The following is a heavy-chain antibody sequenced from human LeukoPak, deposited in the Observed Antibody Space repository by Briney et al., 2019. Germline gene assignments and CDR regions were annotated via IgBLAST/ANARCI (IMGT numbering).Heavy chain of an antibody. CDR1: GFTFSNYA. D-gene: IGHD6-19*01. Sequence: PGGSLRLSCAASGFTFSNYAMSWVRQAPGKGLECVSGISGSGGSSYYADSVKGRFTISRDNSKNMLYRQMNSLRAEDTAVYYCAKAAGQWVVGGHYYFDYWGQGTLVTVSS. CDR2: ISGSGGSS. V-gene: IGHV3-23*01. J-gene: IGHJ4*02. CDR3: AKAAGQWVVGGHYYFDY.